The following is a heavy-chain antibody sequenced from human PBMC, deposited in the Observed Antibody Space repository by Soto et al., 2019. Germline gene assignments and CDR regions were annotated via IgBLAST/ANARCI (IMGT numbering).Heavy chain of an antibody. Sequence: EVQVVESGGGLVQPGGSLRLSCAASGFTVTSNYMSWVRQTPGKGLEWVSLIYSGGAIVYADSVMGRFTVSRDNSRNTMFLQMNTLRARDTGVYFCARDFGSDATGYYGMDVWGQGTTVTVSS. CDR3: ARDFGSDATGYYGMDV. CDR1: GFTVTSNY. D-gene: IGHD3-10*01. CDR2: IYSGGAI. J-gene: IGHJ6*02. V-gene: IGHV3-66*01.